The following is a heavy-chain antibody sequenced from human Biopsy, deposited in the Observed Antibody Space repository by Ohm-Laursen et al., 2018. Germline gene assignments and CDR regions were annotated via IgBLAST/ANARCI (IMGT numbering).Heavy chain of an antibody. J-gene: IGHJ4*02. CDR2: IQRDGSEK. V-gene: IGHV3-7*01. CDR3: ARATSTAGTGYFDY. Sequence: GSLRLSCTAFGFTFSNYWMNWVRQAPGKGLEWVAKIQRDGSEKYYVDSVTGRFTISRDNAKNSMYLQMSSLRAEDTALYYCARATSTAGTGYFDYWGQGILVTVSS. D-gene: IGHD6-13*01. CDR1: GFTFSNYW.